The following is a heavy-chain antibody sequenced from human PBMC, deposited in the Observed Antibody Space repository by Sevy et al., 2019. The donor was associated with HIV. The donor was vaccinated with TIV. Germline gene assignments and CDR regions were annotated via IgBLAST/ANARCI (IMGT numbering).Heavy chain of an antibody. CDR2: ISYDGRSK. CDR1: GFTFSSYA. Sequence: GGSLRLSCAASGFTFSSYAMSWVRQAPGKGLEWVAVISYDGRSKYYGDSVKGRFTISRDNSKNTLYLQMNILTTEDTAVYYCAKDFTGFYGMDVWGQGTTVTVSS. CDR3: AKDFTGFYGMDV. V-gene: IGHV3-30*18. D-gene: IGHD3-9*01. J-gene: IGHJ6*02.